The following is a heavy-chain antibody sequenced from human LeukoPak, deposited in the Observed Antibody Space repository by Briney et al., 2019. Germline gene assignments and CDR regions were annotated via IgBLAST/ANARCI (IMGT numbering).Heavy chain of an antibody. V-gene: IGHV3-74*01. CDR1: GFTLTTYA. Sequence: GGSLRLSCAASGFTLTTYAMYWVRQAPGKGPVWVSRLTADGSSTIYADSVMGRLTVSRDIAKNTLYLEMNSLRAEDTALYYCAKDHRYYYGSGSYYAYYFDYWGQGTLVTVSS. CDR2: LTADGSST. CDR3: AKDHRYYYGSGSYYAYYFDY. D-gene: IGHD3-10*01. J-gene: IGHJ4*02.